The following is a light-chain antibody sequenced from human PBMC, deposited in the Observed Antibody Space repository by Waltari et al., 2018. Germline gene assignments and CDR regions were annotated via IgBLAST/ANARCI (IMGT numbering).Light chain of an antibody. J-gene: IGKJ4*01. CDR3: QQYLSSPPT. V-gene: IGKV4-1*01. Sequence: DIVLTQSPDSLAVSLGERATINCKSSPTVLHSSSNKNYLAWYQQKPGQPPKLLIYWASTRESGVPDRFSGSGSGTDFTLTITSLQTEDAAVYHCQQYLSSPPTFGGGTKVEIK. CDR1: PTVLHSSSNKNY. CDR2: WAS.